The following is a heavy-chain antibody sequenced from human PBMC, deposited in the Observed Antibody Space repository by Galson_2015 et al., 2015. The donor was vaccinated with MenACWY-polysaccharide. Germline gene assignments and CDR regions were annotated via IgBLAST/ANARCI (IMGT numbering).Heavy chain of an antibody. CDR2: MNPNSGNT. D-gene: IGHD3-22*01. V-gene: IGHV1-8*01. Sequence: SVKVSCKASGYTFSSYDINWVRQTTGQGLEWMGWMNPNSGNTGYAQKFQGRVTMARNTSISITYMELSSLRSEDTAVYYCARGGKYYYDSSGYLNWVAAWGQGTLVLVSS. CDR1: GYTFSSYD. J-gene: IGHJ5*02. CDR3: ARGGKYYYDSSGYLNWVAA.